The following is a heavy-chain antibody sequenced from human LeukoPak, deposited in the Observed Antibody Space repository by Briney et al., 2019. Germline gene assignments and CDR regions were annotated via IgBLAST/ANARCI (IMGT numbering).Heavy chain of an antibody. CDR1: GGSISSYY. D-gene: IGHD6-19*01. Sequence: PSETLSLTCSVSGGSISSYYGSWIRQPPGKGLEVIGYIYYRGSTNYNPSLKSRVTISVDTPKNQFSLKLDSVTEIDTAMYYCARNQAVAANRGAFDIWGQGTMVTVSS. J-gene: IGHJ3*02. V-gene: IGHV4-59*08. CDR3: ARNQAVAANRGAFDI. CDR2: IYYRGST.